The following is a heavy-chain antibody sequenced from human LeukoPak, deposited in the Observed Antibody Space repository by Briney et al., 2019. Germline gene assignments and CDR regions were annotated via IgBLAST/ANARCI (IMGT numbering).Heavy chain of an antibody. Sequence: PSETLSLTCTASGGSISSRSYYWGWIRQPPGKGLEWIGSIYYSGSTYYNPSLKSRVTISIDTSKNQFSLKLSSVTAADTAVYYCVGETTVTTIPWGQGTLVTVSS. CDR2: IYYSGST. CDR1: GGSISSRSYY. J-gene: IGHJ5*02. CDR3: VGETTVTTIP. V-gene: IGHV4-39*01. D-gene: IGHD4-17*01.